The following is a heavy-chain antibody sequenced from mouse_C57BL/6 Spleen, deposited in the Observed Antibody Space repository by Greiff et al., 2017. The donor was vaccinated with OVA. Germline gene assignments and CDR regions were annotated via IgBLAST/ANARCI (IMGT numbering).Heavy chain of an antibody. CDR1: GYSITSGYY. V-gene: IGHV3-6*01. CDR3: ARGSFAY. CDR2: ISYDGSN. J-gene: IGHJ3*01. Sequence: EVQLVESGPGLVKPSQSLSLTCSVTGYSITSGYYWNWIRQFPGNKLEWMGYISYDGSNNYNPSLKNRISITRDTSKIQFFLKLNSVTTEDTATNYWARGSFAYWGQGTLVTVSA.